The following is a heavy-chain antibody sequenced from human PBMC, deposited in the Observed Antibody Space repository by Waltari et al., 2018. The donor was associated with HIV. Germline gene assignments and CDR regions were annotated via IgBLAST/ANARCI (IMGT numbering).Heavy chain of an antibody. Sequence: QLQLQASGPALVKPSETLSPTCTVSTGYITQSYYWGWVRQFPGTGLEWIGSIYSNGVSHYAPSLKSRVALSVDMSKNQFSLTLTAVTAADTSRYFCVALRTVTGTIDKWGQGTLVTVS. CDR3: VALRTVTGTIDK. CDR2: IYSNGVS. D-gene: IGHD6-19*01. CDR1: TGYITQSYY. V-gene: IGHV4-39*01. J-gene: IGHJ4*02.